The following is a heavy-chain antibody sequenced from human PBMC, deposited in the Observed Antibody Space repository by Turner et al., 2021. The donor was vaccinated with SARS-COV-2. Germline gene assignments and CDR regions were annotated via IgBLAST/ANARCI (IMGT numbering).Heavy chain of an antibody. J-gene: IGHJ3*02. CDR1: GGSISSGGYY. V-gene: IGHV4-31*03. Sequence: QVQLQESGPGLVKPSQTLSLTCTVSGGSISSGGYYWNWIRQHPGKGLEWIGNIYYSGSTYYNSSLKSRVTISVDTSKNQFSLKLSSVTAADTAVYYCAGQLWLRGAFDIWGQGTMVTVSS. D-gene: IGHD5-18*01. CDR2: IYYSGST. CDR3: AGQLWLRGAFDI.